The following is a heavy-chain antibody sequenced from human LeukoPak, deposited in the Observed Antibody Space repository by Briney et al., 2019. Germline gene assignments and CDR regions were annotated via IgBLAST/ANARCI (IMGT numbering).Heavy chain of an antibody. CDR1: GFTFRFHA. J-gene: IGHJ3*02. Sequence: PGGSLRLSCAGSGFTFRFHAVTWVRQAPGKGLEWVSGISNDASVTCAADSVKGRFNISRDDSKNTVYLQLNSLRVEDTAVYYCAKAYSSSLYGDAFHIWGQGTVVTVSP. CDR2: ISNDASVT. CDR3: AKAYSSSLYGDAFHI. D-gene: IGHD6-13*01. V-gene: IGHV3-23*01.